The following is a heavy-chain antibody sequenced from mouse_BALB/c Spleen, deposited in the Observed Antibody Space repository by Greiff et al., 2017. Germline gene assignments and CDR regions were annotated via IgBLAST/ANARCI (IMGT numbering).Heavy chain of an antibody. D-gene: IGHD1-1*01. CDR2: INPSSGYT. V-gene: IGHV1-4*02. J-gene: IGHJ4*01. CDR1: GYTFTSYT. Sequence: VQLQQSAAELARPGASVKMSCKASGYTFTSYTMHWVKQRPGQGLEWIGYINPSSGYTEYNQKFKDKTTLTADKSSSTAYMQLSSLTSEDSAVYFCARAPTDYYAMDYWGQGTSVTVSS. CDR3: ARAPTDYYAMDY.